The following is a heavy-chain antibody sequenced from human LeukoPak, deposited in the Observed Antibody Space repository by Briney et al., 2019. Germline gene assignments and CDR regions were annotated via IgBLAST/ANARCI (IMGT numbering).Heavy chain of an antibody. CDR2: IGSSGSTI. CDR3: ARDRGDYVWGSYTHDAFDI. D-gene: IGHD3-16*01. J-gene: IGHJ3*02. Sequence: GGSLRLSCAASGFSFSGSAMHWVRQASGKGLEWVSYIGSSGSTIYYADSVKGRFTISRDNAKNSPYLQVNSLRAEDTAVYYCARDRGDYVWGSYTHDAFDIWGQGTMVTVSS. CDR1: GFSFSGSA. V-gene: IGHV3-48*04.